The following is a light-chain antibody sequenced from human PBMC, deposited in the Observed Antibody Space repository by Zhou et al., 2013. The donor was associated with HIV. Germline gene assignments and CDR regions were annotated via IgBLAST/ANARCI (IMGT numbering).Light chain of an antibody. CDR2: KAS. Sequence: DIQMTQSPSTLSASVRDRVTITCRASQTIDNWLAWYQQRPGKAPRLLISKASTLESGVPLRFSGSRSGTEFTLTISSLQTDDYGTFYCQQYNTYPITFGQGTRLEI. CDR1: QTIDNW. J-gene: IGKJ5*01. V-gene: IGKV1-5*03. CDR3: QQYNTYPIT.